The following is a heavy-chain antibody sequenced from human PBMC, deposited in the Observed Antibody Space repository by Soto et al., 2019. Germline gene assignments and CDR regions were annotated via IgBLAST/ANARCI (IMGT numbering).Heavy chain of an antibody. Sequence: SVKVSCKAAAGTFRSYAMSWVRQAPGQGLEWMGGIIPMFGTPNYAQNFKGRLTITADESTRTAYMELSSLRSEDTAVYYCATNNPAALTLDYYYGMDVWGQGTTVTVSS. D-gene: IGHD2-2*01. J-gene: IGHJ6*02. CDR1: AGTFRSYA. CDR2: IIPMFGTP. V-gene: IGHV1-69*13. CDR3: ATNNPAALTLDYYYGMDV.